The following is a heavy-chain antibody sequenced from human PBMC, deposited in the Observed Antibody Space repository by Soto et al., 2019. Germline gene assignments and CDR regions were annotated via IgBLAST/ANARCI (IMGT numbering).Heavy chain of an antibody. CDR3: ARPPPRRLLLGRQDS. V-gene: IGHV1-18*01. J-gene: IGHJ4*02. D-gene: IGHD3-16*01. CDR2: ISAYNGNT. CDR1: GYTFTSYG. Sequence: QVQLVQSGAEVKKPGASVKVSCKASGYTFTSYGISWVRQAPGQGLEWMGWISAYNGNTNYAQKLQGRVTMTTDTPASTAYRGLGGLRSDDRAVYSGARPPPRRLLLGRQDSGGEGPLVTVSS.